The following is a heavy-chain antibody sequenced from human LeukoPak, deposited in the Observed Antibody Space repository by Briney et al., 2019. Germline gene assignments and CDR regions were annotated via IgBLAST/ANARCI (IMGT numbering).Heavy chain of an antibody. D-gene: IGHD3-3*01. V-gene: IGHV3-30*18. CDR2: ISYEGSNI. CDR3: AKEFWSGYQYFDY. J-gene: IGHJ4*02. CDR1: GFTFSSYA. Sequence: GGSLRLSCAASGFTFSSYAMSWVRQAPGKGLEWLAVISYEGSNIYYADSVKGRFTISRDNSKNTLYLQMNSLRAEDTAVYYCAKEFWSGYQYFDYWGQGTLVTVSS.